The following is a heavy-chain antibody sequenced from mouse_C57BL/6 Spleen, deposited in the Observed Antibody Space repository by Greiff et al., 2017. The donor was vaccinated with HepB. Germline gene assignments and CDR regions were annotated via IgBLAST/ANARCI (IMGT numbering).Heavy chain of an antibody. CDR2: IDPNSGGT. D-gene: IGHD1-1*01. V-gene: IGHV1-72*01. CDR3: AREGVTTVVEGAWFAY. CDR1: GYTFTSYW. Sequence: VQLQQPGAELVKPGASVKLSCKASGYTFTSYWMHWVKQRPGRGLEWIGRIDPNSGGTKYNEKFKSKATLTVDKPSSTAYRQLSSLTSEDSAVYYCAREGVTTVVEGAWFAYWGQGTLVTVSA. J-gene: IGHJ3*01.